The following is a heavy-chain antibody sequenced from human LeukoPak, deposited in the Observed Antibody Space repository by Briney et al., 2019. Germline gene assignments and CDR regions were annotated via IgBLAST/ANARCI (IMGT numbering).Heavy chain of an antibody. CDR3: ARDPGGYNWNYVDY. J-gene: IGHJ4*02. V-gene: IGHV1-69*04. CDR1: GGTFSSYA. Sequence: SVKVSCKASGGTFSSYAISWVRQAPGQGLEWMGRIIPILGIANYAQKFQGRVTITADKSTSTAYMELSRLRSDDTAVYYCARDPGGYNWNYVDYWGQGTLVTVSS. CDR2: IIPILGIA. D-gene: IGHD1-20*01.